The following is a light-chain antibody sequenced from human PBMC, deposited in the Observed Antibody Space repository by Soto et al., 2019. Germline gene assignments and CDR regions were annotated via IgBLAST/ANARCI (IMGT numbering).Light chain of an antibody. CDR1: SSNIGSNT. CDR3: AAGGDRLNGCYV. J-gene: IGLJ1*01. CDR2: GNN. V-gene: IGLV1-44*01. Sequence: QSALTQPPSASGTPGQRVTISCSGSSSNIGSNTVNWYQQLPGTAPKLLIYGNNQRPSGVPDRFSGSKSGTSASLAISGLQSEEEADYYGAAGGDRLNGCYVLGTGAKVIVL.